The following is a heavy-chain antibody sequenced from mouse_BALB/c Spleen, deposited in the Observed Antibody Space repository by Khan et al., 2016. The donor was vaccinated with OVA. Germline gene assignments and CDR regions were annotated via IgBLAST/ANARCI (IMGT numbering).Heavy chain of an antibody. CDR1: GYTFTSYV. V-gene: IGHV1S136*01. J-gene: IGHJ3*01. CDR3: ARRDYYGSSSFAY. CDR2: INPYNDGT. D-gene: IGHD1-1*01. Sequence: VQLQQSGPELVKPGASVKMSCKASGYTFTSYVMHWVKQKPGQGLEWIGYINPYNDGTKYNEKFKGKATLTSDKSSSTTYMELSSLTSEDSAVYYSARRDYYGSSSFAYWGQGTLVTVSA.